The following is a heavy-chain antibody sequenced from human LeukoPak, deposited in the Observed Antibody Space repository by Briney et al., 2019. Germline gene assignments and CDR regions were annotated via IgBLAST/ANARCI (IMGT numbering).Heavy chain of an antibody. J-gene: IGHJ3*02. CDR2: IYYSGST. CDR3: ASGKDGYNPYDAFDI. D-gene: IGHD5-24*01. Sequence: SETLSLTCAVYGGSFSGYYWSWIRQPPGKGLEWIGSIYYSGSTYYNPSLKSRVTISVDTSKNQFSLKLSSVTAADTAVYYCASGKDGYNPYDAFDI. V-gene: IGHV4-34*01. CDR1: GGSFSGYY.